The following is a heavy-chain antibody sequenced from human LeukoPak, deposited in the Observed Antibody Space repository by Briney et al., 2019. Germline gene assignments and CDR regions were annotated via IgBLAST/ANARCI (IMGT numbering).Heavy chain of an antibody. CDR2: ISWDGGST. J-gene: IGHJ4*02. V-gene: IGHV3-43D*03. CDR1: GFTFDDYA. CDR3: AKDSLAVAGESYFDY. D-gene: IGHD6-19*01. Sequence: PGGSLRLSCAASGFTFDDYAMHWVRQAPGKGLEWVSLISWDGGSTDYADSVKGRFTISRDNSKKSLYLQMNSARAEDTALYYCAKDSLAVAGESYFDYWGQGTLVTVSS.